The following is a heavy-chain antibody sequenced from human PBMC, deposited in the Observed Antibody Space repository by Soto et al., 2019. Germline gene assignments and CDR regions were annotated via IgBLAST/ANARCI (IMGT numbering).Heavy chain of an antibody. D-gene: IGHD3-3*01. CDR2: ISAYNGNT. CDR3: ASDMYYDFWSGPYRDAFDI. CDR1: GYTFTSYG. Sequence: ASVKVSCKASGYTFTSYGISWVRQAPGQGLEWMGWISAYNGNTNYAQKLQGRVTMTTDTSTSTAYMELRSLRSDDTAVYYCASDMYYDFWSGPYRDAFDIWGQGTMVTVSS. J-gene: IGHJ3*02. V-gene: IGHV1-18*01.